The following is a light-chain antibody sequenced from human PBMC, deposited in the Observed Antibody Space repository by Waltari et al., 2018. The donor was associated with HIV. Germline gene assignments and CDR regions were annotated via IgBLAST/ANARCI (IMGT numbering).Light chain of an antibody. CDR1: LAWIQD. J-gene: IGKJ2*01. CDR3: QQSDNVPPYT. CDR2: CAS. Sequence: DIHLTQSPSSLSASLVARVTIPCQPSLAWIQDLNWFQHEPGKAPKLLIYCASHLERGVPSRFSGRASGTVFTLTISSLQPEDIATYFCQQSDNVPPYTFGQGTKVEIK. V-gene: IGKV1-33*01.